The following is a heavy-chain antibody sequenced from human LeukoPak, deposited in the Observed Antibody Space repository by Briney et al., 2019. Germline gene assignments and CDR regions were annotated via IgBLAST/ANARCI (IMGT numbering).Heavy chain of an antibody. J-gene: IGHJ4*02. Sequence: SVKVSCKASGGTFSSYAISWVRQAPGQGLEWMGGIIPIFGTANYAQKFQGRVTITTDESTSTAYMGLSSLRSEDTAVYYCASSIVVVTAMKYWGQGTLVTVSS. CDR3: ASSIVVVTAMKY. CDR2: IIPIFGTA. CDR1: GGTFSSYA. V-gene: IGHV1-69*05. D-gene: IGHD2-21*02.